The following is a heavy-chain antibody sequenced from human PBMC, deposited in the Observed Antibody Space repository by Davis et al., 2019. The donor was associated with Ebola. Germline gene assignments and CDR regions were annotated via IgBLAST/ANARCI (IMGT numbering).Heavy chain of an antibody. V-gene: IGHV3-48*02. CDR1: GFTFSSYS. CDR3: ARRAAVSGVSWYFGWFDP. CDR2: ISSSSSTI. Sequence: ASLKISCAASGFTFSSYSMNWVRQAPGKGLEWVSYISSSSSTIYYADSVKGRFTISRDNAKNSLYLQMNSLRDEDTAVYYCARRAAVSGVSWYFGWFDPWGQGTLVTVSS. D-gene: IGHD6-13*01. J-gene: IGHJ5*02.